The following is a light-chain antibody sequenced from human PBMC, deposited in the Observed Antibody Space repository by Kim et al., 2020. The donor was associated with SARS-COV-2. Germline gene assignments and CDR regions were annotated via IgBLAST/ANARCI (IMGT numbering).Light chain of an antibody. CDR1: SSDVGAYKY. J-gene: IGLJ2*01. CDR3: CSYGGSYNLV. Sequence: GQSVTISCTGSSSDVGAYKYVSWYQQLPGKAPKVIIFEVSERPSGVPDRFSGSKSGNSASLTISGLRPEDEAHYYCCSYGGSYNLVFGGGTKVTVL. CDR2: EVS. V-gene: IGLV2-11*03.